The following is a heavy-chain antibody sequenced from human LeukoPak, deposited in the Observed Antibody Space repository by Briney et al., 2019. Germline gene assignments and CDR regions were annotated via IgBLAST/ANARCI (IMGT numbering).Heavy chain of an antibody. D-gene: IGHD5-12*01. CDR1: GYTFTTYA. J-gene: IGHJ6*02. CDR3: ARSHSGYEYYYYGMDV. Sequence: ASVKVSCKASGYTFTTYAMNWVRQAPGQGLEWMGWINTNTGNPTYVQGFTGRFVFSLDTSVSTAYLQISSLKAEDTAVYYCARSHSGYEYYYYGMDVWGQGTMVTVSS. CDR2: INTNTGNP. V-gene: IGHV7-4-1*02.